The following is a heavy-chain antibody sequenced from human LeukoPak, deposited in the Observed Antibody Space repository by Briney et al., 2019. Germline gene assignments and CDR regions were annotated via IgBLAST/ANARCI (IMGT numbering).Heavy chain of an antibody. V-gene: IGHV4-59*08. D-gene: IGHD1-1*01. CDR2: IYHSGST. J-gene: IGHJ4*02. Sequence: SETLSLTCGVSGGSITNYYWSWIRQPPGKGLEWIGFIYHSGSTNYNPSLNSRVTISVDTSKNQFSLKLTAMTAADTAVYFCARQLTHLYPHGSLTYPGLYYFDSWGQGILVTVSS. CDR3: ARQLTHLYPHGSLTYPGLYYFDS. CDR1: GGSITNYY.